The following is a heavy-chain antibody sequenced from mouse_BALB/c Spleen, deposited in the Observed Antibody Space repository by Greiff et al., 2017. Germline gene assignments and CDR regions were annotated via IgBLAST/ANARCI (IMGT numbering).Heavy chain of an antibody. Sequence: VHLVESGPGLVQPSQSLSITCTVSGFSLTSYGVHWVRQSPGKGLEWLGVIWSGGSTDYNAAFISRLSISKDNSKSQVFFKMNSLQANDTAIYYCATHYGNYASFDYWGQGTTLTVSS. D-gene: IGHD2-1*01. V-gene: IGHV2-2*02. CDR1: GFSLTSYG. J-gene: IGHJ2*01. CDR3: ATHYGNYASFDY. CDR2: IWSGGST.